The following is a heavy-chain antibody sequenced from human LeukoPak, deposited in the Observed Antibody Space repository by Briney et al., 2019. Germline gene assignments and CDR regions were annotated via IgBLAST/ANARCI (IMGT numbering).Heavy chain of an antibody. CDR1: GGSISSSNW. D-gene: IGHD5-18*01. J-gene: IGHJ4*02. Sequence: SETLSLTCAVSGGSISSSNWWSWVRQPPGKGLEWIGEIYHSGSTNYNPSLKSRVTISVDKSKNQSSLKLSSVTAADTAVYYCARGKQLWLRRGYYFDYWGQGTLVTVSS. CDR3: ARGKQLWLRRGYYFDY. V-gene: IGHV4-4*02. CDR2: IYHSGST.